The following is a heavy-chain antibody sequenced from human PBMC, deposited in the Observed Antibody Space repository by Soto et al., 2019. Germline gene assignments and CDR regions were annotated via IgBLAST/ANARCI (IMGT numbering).Heavy chain of an antibody. CDR1: GYSFTNND. CDR3: ARMATFGSLNWFDP. CDR2: MNPGSGDT. J-gene: IGHJ5*02. Sequence: ASVKVSCKSSGYSFTNNDVTWVRQSTGQGLEWMGWMNPGSGDTGYAQKFQGRVTMTRDISIATAYMELSSLRSDDTAIYYCARMATFGSLNWFDPWGQGTLVTVSS. D-gene: IGHD3-16*01. V-gene: IGHV1-8*01.